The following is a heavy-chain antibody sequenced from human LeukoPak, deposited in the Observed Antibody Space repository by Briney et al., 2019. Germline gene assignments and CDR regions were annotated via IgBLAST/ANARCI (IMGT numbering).Heavy chain of an antibody. J-gene: IGHJ4*02. CDR2: ISGNGGST. Sequence: GGSLRLSCAASGFNFGYYYMTQVRQAPGKGLEWVSGISGNGGSTDYADSVKGRFTISRDNSKNTLYLQMNSLRAEDTAVYYCAKTIRGLDIIFDYWGQGTLVTVSS. CDR3: AKTIRGLDIIFDY. D-gene: IGHD3/OR15-3a*01. V-gene: IGHV3-23*01. CDR1: GFNFGYYY.